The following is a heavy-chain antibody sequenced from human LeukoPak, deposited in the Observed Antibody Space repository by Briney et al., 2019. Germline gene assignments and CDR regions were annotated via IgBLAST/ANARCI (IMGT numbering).Heavy chain of an antibody. CDR2: IIPIFGTA. CDR1: GGTFSSYA. CDR3: AQMPDGYNGVVDY. Sequence: SVKVSCKASGGTFSSYAISWVQQAPGQGLEWMGRIIPIFGTANYAQKFQGRVTITTDESTSTAYMELSSLRSEDTAVYYCAQMPDGYNGVVDYWGQGTLVTVSS. V-gene: IGHV1-69*05. D-gene: IGHD5-24*01. J-gene: IGHJ4*02.